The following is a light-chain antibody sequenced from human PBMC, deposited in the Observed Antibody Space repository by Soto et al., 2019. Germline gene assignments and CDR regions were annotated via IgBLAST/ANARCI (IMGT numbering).Light chain of an antibody. V-gene: IGKV3-20*01. CDR1: QTVSSSS. CDR3: QQYGRSPWT. Sequence: EIVLTQSPGTLSLSPGEGVTLSCRASQTVSSSSLAWYQQKPGQAPRLLIYGASSRATDIPDRFSGSGSGTDFTLTISRLEPEDFAVYYFQQYGRSPWTFGQGTKVEIK. J-gene: IGKJ1*01. CDR2: GAS.